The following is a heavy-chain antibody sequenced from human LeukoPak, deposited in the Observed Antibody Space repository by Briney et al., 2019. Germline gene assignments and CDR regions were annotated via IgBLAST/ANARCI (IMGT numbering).Heavy chain of an antibody. CDR1: GGSISSYS. D-gene: IGHD1-26*01. Sequence: SETLSLTCTVSGGSISSYSWSWVRQPPGKGLEWIGYIYYSGSTNYNPSLKSRVTISVATSKNQFPLKLSSVTAAATAVYYCARAVAELRAFDIWGQGTMVTVSS. CDR3: ARAVAELRAFDI. V-gene: IGHV4-59*08. J-gene: IGHJ3*02. CDR2: IYYSGST.